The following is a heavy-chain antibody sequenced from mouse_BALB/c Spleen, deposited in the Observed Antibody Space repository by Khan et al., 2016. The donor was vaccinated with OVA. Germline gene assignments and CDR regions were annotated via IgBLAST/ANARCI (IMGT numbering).Heavy chain of an antibody. J-gene: IGHJ1*01. D-gene: IGHD1-3*01. Sequence: EVELVESGGGLVQPGGSRKLSCAASGFTFSSFGMHWVRQAPKKGLEWVAYISRGSSTIYYVDTVKGRFTISRDSPKNTLFLQMTSLRSEDTAMYDCARSADNFHGYFDVWGAGTSVTVSA. V-gene: IGHV5-17*02. CDR2: ISRGSSTI. CDR3: ARSADNFHGYFDV. CDR1: GFTFSSFG.